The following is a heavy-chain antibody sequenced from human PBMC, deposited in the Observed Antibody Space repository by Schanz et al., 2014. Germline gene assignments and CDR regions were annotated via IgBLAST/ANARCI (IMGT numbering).Heavy chain of an antibody. CDR3: AGAVATIRADSFDI. D-gene: IGHD5-12*01. CDR1: GFGFDDYA. CDR2: INWNGGST. Sequence: EVQLLESGGGLVQPGGSLRLSCAASGFGFDDYAMSWVRQAPGKGLEWVSGINWNGGSTGYADSVKGRFTISRDNANNSLFLRMNSLRAEDTAVYYCAGAVATIRADSFDIWGQGTMVAVSS. J-gene: IGHJ3*02. V-gene: IGHV3-20*04.